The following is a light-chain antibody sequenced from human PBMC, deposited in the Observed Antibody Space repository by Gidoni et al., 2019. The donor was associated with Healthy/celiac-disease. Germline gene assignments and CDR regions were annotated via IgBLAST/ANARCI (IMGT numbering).Light chain of an antibody. CDR1: QSVSSY. J-gene: IGKJ3*01. Sequence: EIVLTQSPATLSLSPGERATLSCRASQSVSSYLAWYQQKTGPAPRLLIYDASNRATGIPARFSGSGSGTDFTLTISSLEPEDFAVDYCQQRSNWPPLFTFGPGTKVDIK. V-gene: IGKV3-11*01. CDR3: QQRSNWPPLFT. CDR2: DAS.